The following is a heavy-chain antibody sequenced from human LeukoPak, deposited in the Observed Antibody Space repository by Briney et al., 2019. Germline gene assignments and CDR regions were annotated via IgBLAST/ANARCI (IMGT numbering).Heavy chain of an antibody. J-gene: IGHJ6*02. D-gene: IGHD4-17*01. V-gene: IGHV3-30*02. CDR1: GFTFSIYG. CDR3: AKVNTVTNFYYYYGMDV. Sequence: GGSLRLSCAASGFTFSIYGMHWVRQAPGKGLEWVAFIWYDGSKKYYADSVKGRFTISRDNSKNSLYLQMNSLRTEDTALYYCAKVNTVTNFYYYYGMDVWGQGTTVTVSS. CDR2: IWYDGSKK.